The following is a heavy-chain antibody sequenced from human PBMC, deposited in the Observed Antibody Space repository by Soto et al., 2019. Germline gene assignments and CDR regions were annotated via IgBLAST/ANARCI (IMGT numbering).Heavy chain of an antibody. D-gene: IGHD5-12*01. V-gene: IGHV4-30-2*06. J-gene: IGHJ4*02. CDR2: ITHLENT. CDR3: VRGGGNDPFEY. Sequence: QLRLQESGSGVVKTSESLSLTCTVFGASITNGGYSWSWIRQSPGRGLGWIGHITHLENTYFHPSFKSRLSMSIDRTTNQFSLKVTSMTAADKGRYFCVRGGGNDPFEYWGQGILVTVSS. CDR1: GASITNGGYS.